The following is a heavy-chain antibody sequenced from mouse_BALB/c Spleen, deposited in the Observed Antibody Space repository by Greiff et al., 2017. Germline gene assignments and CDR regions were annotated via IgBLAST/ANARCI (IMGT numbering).Heavy chain of an antibody. V-gene: IGHV5-9-4*01. Sequence: DVHLVESGGGLVKPGGSLKLSCAASGFTFSSYAMSWVRQSPEKRLEWVAEISSGGSYTYYPDTVTGRFTISRDNAKNTLYLEMSSLRSEDTAMYYCARGITTVVATRGFDYWGQGTTLTVSS. D-gene: IGHD1-1*01. CDR3: ARGITTVVATRGFDY. CDR1: GFTFSSYA. CDR2: ISSGGSYT. J-gene: IGHJ2*01.